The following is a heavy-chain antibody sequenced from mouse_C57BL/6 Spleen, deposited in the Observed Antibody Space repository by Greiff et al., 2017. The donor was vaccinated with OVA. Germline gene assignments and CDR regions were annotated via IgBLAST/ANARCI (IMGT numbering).Heavy chain of an antibody. V-gene: IGHV1-26*01. J-gene: IGHJ1*03. CDR1: GYTFTDYY. Sequence: VQLKQSGPELVKPGASVKISCKASGYTFTDYYMNWVKQSHGKSLEWIGDINPNNGGTSYNQKFKGKATLTVDKSSSTAYMELRSLTSEDSAVYYCARFYYYGSKGYFDVWGTGTTVTVSS. D-gene: IGHD1-1*01. CDR2: INPNNGGT. CDR3: ARFYYYGSKGYFDV.